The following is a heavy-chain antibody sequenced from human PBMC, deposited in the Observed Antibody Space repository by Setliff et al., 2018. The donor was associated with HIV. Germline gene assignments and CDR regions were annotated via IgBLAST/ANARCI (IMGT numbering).Heavy chain of an antibody. Sequence: PSETLSLTCAVYGGPLSGYYWSWIRQPPGKGLECIGEINHSGSTNYNPSLKSRVTISVDTSKNQFSLRLSSVTAADTAVYYCARGEGGQGTFDYWGQGILVTVSS. CDR1: GGPLSGYY. J-gene: IGHJ4*02. CDR3: ARGEGGQGTFDY. CDR2: INHSGST. D-gene: IGHD2-15*01. V-gene: IGHV4-34*01.